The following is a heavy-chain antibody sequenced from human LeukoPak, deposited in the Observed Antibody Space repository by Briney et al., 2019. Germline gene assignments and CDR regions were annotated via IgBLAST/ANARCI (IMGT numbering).Heavy chain of an antibody. J-gene: IGHJ4*02. D-gene: IGHD4/OR15-4a*01. CDR1: GFRFSSYW. CDR2: IKLDGSEK. Sequence: PGGSLRLSCVTSGFRFSSYWMAWVRQARGKGLEWVANIKLDGSEKYYGDALKGRFTISRDNAKKELYLEMSRMGAEDTAVYYCGRVNREDYLKDYHYDFWGQGTLVTVSS. CDR3: GRVNREDYLKDYHYDF. V-gene: IGHV3-7*01.